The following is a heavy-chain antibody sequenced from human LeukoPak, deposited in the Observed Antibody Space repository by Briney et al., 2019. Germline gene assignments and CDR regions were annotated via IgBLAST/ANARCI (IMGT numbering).Heavy chain of an antibody. CDR2: INGDGSST. V-gene: IGHV3-74*01. CDR3: ARDGHGNWNDGGWFDP. D-gene: IGHD1-1*01. CDR1: GFTFSTYW. J-gene: IGHJ5*02. Sequence: PGGSLRLSCAASGFTFSTYWMHWVRQAPGKGLVWVSRINGDGSSTSYADSVKGRFTIFRDNAKNTLYLQMNSLRAEDTAVYYCARDGHGNWNDGGWFDPWGQGTLVTVSS.